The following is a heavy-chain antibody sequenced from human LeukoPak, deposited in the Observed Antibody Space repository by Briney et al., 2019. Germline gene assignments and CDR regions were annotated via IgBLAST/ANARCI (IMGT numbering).Heavy chain of an antibody. CDR1: GFTFSSYW. D-gene: IGHD3-10*01. J-gene: IGHJ3*02. CDR2: IYSDNT. V-gene: IGHV3-53*01. CDR3: ARPITMVRGVFDAFDI. Sequence: GGSLRLSCAASGFTFSSYWMSWVRQAPGKGLEWVSFIYSDNTHYSDSVKGRFTISRDNSKNTLYLQMNSLRAEDTAVYYCARPITMVRGVFDAFDIWGQGTMVTVSS.